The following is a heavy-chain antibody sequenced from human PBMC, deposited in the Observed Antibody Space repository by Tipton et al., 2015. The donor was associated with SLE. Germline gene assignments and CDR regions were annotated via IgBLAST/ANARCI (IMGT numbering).Heavy chain of an antibody. V-gene: IGHV3-48*04. D-gene: IGHD1-26*01. CDR3: ARAVGAPYYFDY. Sequence: GSLRLSCEASGFAFGTYWMTWVRQAPGKGLEWVSYISSSGSTIYYADSVKGRFTISRDNAKNSLYLQMNSLRAEDTAVYYCARAVGAPYYFDYWGQGTLVTVSS. CDR2: ISSSGSTI. CDR1: GFAFGTYW. J-gene: IGHJ4*02.